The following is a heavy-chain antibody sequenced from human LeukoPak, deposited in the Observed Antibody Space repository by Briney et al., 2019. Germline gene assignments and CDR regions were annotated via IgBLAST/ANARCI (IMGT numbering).Heavy chain of an antibody. J-gene: IGHJ6*03. CDR2: IIPIFGTA. CDR3: ARDRITIFPYYYMDV. D-gene: IGHD3-3*01. CDR1: GGTFSSYA. Sequence: GASVKVSCKASGGTFSSYAISWVRQAPGQGLEWMGGIIPIFGTANYAQKFQGRVTITADESTSPAYMELSSLRSEDTAVYYCARDRITIFPYYYMDVWGKGTTVTVSS. V-gene: IGHV1-69*13.